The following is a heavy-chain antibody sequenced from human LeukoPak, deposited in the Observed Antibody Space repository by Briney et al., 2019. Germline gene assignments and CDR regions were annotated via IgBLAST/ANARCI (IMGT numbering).Heavy chain of an antibody. CDR1: GVSIASYS. D-gene: IGHD5-24*01. CDR2: IDSSGNT. Sequence: SETLSLTCAVSGVSIASYSCHWIRQPPGKGLEDVAAIDSSGNTYYNPSLRSRLIIAVDRSKNQCSLRVTSVTAADTAVYYCASARDGYNYRYFDLWGRGTLVTVSS. V-gene: IGHV4-39*07. CDR3: ASARDGYNYRYFDL. J-gene: IGHJ2*01.